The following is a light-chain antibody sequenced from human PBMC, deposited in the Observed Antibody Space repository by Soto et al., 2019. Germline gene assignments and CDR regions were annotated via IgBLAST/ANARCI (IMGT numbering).Light chain of an antibody. CDR3: QQSGSLYN. CDR2: GAS. Sequence: EIVLTQSPGTLSLSPGERATLSCRASQSVGSSYLAWYQQKPGQAPRLLIYGASSRATGTPDRFSGSGSGTDFTLTISRLEPEDFAVYYCQQSGSLYNFVHGTKLEIK. V-gene: IGKV3-20*01. CDR1: QSVGSSY. J-gene: IGKJ2*01.